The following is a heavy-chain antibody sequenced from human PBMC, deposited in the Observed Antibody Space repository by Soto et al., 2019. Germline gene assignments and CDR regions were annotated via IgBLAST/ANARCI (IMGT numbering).Heavy chain of an antibody. CDR1: GYTFTSYA. V-gene: IGHV1-3*01. D-gene: IGHD2-2*02. CDR2: INAGNGNT. CDR3: ARDSAGYCSSTSCYSYYYGMDV. Sequence: ASVKVSCKASGYTFTSYAMHWVRQAPGQRLEWMGWINAGNGNTKYSQKFQGRVTITRDTSASTAYMELSSLRSEDTAVYYCARDSAGYCSSTSCYSYYYGMDVWAQGTTVTVSS. J-gene: IGHJ6*02.